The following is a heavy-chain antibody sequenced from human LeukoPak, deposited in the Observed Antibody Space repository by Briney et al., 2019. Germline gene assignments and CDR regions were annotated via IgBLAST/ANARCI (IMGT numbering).Heavy chain of an antibody. D-gene: IGHD3-10*01. Sequence: SETLSLTCAVYGGSFSGYYWGWIRQPPGKGLEWIGSIYYSGSTYYNPSLKSRVTISVDTSKNQFSLKLSSVTAADTAVYYCARHRRGTMVRGVIGGVFDYWGQGTLVTVSS. CDR1: GGSFSGYY. CDR3: ARHRRGTMVRGVIGGVFDY. J-gene: IGHJ4*02. V-gene: IGHV4-39*01. CDR2: IYYSGST.